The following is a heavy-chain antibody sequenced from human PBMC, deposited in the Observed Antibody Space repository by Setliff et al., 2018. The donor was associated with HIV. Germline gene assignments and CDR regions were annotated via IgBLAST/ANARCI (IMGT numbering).Heavy chain of an antibody. V-gene: IGHV4-4*09. J-gene: IGHJ4*02. CDR3: ARVRLTMIMMVDYFDQ. D-gene: IGHD3-22*01. CDR2: IYSTGDT. Sequence: PGKGLEWGGHIYSTGDTNYNPSRKSRVTLSADKSKNQLALSMTSVTAAATAVYYCARVRLTMIMMVDYFDQWGQGTLVTVSS.